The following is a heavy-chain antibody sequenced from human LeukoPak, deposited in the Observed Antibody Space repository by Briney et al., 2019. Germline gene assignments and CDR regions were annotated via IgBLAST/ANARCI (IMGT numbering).Heavy chain of an antibody. CDR1: GGSISSGGYY. Sequence: SETLSLTCTVSGGSISSGGYYWSWIRQPPGKGLEWIGEINHSGSTNYNPSLKSRVTISVDTSKNQFSLKLSSVTAADTAVYYCAIDHLGWRNMAKFDYWGQGTLVTVSS. CDR2: INHSGST. J-gene: IGHJ4*02. V-gene: IGHV4-39*07. CDR3: AIDHLGWRNMAKFDY. D-gene: IGHD5-12*01.